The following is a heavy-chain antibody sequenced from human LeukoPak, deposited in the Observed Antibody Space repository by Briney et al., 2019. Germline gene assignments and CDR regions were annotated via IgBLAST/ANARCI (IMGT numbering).Heavy chain of an antibody. J-gene: IGHJ4*02. Sequence: GESLRLSCAVSGFTISNAWMNWIRQVPGKGLEWVGLIKPKADGGTTDYAASVKGRFTISRDDSKNTLYLQMNSLQSEDTGIYYCILVSDWGQGTLVTVSS. D-gene: IGHD4-23*01. V-gene: IGHV3-15*01. CDR3: ILVSD. CDR2: IKPKADGGTT. CDR1: GFTISNAW.